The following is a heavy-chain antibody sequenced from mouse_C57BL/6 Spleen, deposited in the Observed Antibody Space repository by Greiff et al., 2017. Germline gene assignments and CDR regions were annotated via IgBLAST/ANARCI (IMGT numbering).Heavy chain of an antibody. CDR1: GYAFSSSW. D-gene: IGHD2-3*01. J-gene: IGHJ1*03. CDR2: IYPGDGDT. Sequence: QVQLKESGPELVKPGASVKISCKASGYAFSSSWMNWVKQRPGKGLEWIGRIYPGDGDTNYNGKFKGKATLTADKSSSTAYMQLSSLTSEDSAVYFCARSDGYYGYFDVWGTGTTVTVSS. V-gene: IGHV1-82*01. CDR3: ARSDGYYGYFDV.